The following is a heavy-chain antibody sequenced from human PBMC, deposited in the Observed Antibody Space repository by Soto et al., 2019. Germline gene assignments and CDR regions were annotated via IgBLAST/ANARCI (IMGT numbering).Heavy chain of an antibody. CDR1: GFTFSSYS. J-gene: IGHJ4*02. Sequence: EVQLVESGGGLVQPGGSLRLSCAASGFTFSSYSMNWVRQAPGKGLGWVSYISSSSSSMYYADSVKGRFTISRDNVKNSLYVPMNSMRAEDTALYYCAGAGCSGGSCLLWGQGTLVTVCS. D-gene: IGHD2-15*01. CDR3: AGAGCSGGSCLL. CDR2: ISSSSSSM. V-gene: IGHV3-48*01.